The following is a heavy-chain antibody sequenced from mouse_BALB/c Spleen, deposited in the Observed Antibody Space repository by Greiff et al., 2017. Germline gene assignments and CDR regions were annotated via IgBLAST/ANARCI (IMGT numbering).Heavy chain of an antibody. V-gene: IGHV5-9*03. CDR2: ISSGGGNT. CDR1: GFTFSSYT. CDR3: ASLTGTRETWFAY. Sequence: EVKLMESGGGLVKPGGSLKLSCAASGFTFSSYTMSWVRQTPEKRLEWVATISSGGGNTYYPDSVKGRFTISRDNAKNNLYLQMSSLRSEDTALYYCASLTGTRETWFAYWGQGTLVTVSA. D-gene: IGHD4-1*01. J-gene: IGHJ3*01.